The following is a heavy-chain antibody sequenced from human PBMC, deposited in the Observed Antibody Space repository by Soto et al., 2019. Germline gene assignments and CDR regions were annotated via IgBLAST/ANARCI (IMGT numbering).Heavy chain of an antibody. CDR1: GFTFNYA. J-gene: IGHJ4*02. CDR3: ARDAVYNDGLWLVAY. V-gene: IGHV3-23*01. CDR2: IVGDGSSI. Sequence: EVQLLESGGGLVQPGGSLRLSCAASGFTFNYAMMWVRQAPGKGQEWVSGIVGDGSSIYYADSVKGRFTISRDNSKNTLYLQINSLRVEDTAVYYCARDAVYNDGLWLVAYWGQGTLVTVSS. D-gene: IGHD1-1*01.